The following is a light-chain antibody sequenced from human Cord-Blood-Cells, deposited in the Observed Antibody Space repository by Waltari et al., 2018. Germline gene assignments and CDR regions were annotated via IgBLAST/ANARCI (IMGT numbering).Light chain of an antibody. CDR2: DAS. V-gene: IGKV3-11*01. Sequence: EIVLTPSPATLSFSPGERDTPSCRASQSVSSYLAWYPQKPGQAPRLLIYDASNRAMGIPARFSGSGSGTYFTLTISSLEPEDCAVYYCQQRSNWQTFGQGTKVEIK. CDR3: QQRSNWQT. CDR1: QSVSSY. J-gene: IGKJ1*01.